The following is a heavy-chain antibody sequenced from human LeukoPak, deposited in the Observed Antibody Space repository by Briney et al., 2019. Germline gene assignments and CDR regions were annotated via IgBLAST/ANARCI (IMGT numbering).Heavy chain of an antibody. CDR3: ARGGSTDSIHSCGGNCYFLDY. J-gene: IGHJ4*02. CDR2: INPNSGGT. D-gene: IGHD2-21*02. Sequence: ASVKVSCKASGYTFTGNHMHWVRQAPGQGLEWMRWINPNSGGTNYAQKFQGRVIMTRDTSISTAYMELSRLGSDDTAVYYCARGGSTDSIHSCGGNCYFLDYWGQGTLVTVSS. V-gene: IGHV1-2*02. CDR1: GYTFTGNH.